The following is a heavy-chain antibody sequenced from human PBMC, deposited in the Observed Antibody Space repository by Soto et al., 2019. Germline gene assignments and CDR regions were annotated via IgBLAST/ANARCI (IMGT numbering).Heavy chain of an antibody. Sequence: SETLSLTCTFSGGSISSSSYYWGWIRQPPGKGLEWIGSIYYSGSTYYNPSLKSRVTISVDTSKNQFSLKLSSVTAADTAVYYCARHVLYYYDSSGYHTRKYNWFDPWGQGTLVTVSS. J-gene: IGHJ5*02. CDR3: ARHVLYYYDSSGYHTRKYNWFDP. V-gene: IGHV4-39*01. CDR1: GGSISSSSYY. D-gene: IGHD3-22*01. CDR2: IYYSGST.